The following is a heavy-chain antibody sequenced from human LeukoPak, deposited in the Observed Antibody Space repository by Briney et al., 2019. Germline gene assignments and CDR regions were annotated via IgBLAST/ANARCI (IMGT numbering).Heavy chain of an antibody. CDR3: ARDRRNYYDSSGYDY. CDR1: GYTFTGYY. CDR2: INPNSGGT. J-gene: IGHJ4*02. Sequence: ASVKVSCKASGYTFTGYYMRWVRQAPGQGLEWMGWINPNSGGTNYAQKFQGRVTMTRDTSISTAYMELSRLRSDDTAVYYCARDRRNYYDSSGYDYWGQGTLVTVSS. V-gene: IGHV1-2*02. D-gene: IGHD3-22*01.